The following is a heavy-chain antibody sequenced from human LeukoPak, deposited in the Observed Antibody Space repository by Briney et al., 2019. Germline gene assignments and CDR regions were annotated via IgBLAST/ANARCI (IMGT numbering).Heavy chain of an antibody. V-gene: IGHV5-51*01. CDR1: GYSFTSYW. J-gene: IGHJ4*02. CDR3: ARRHSHPIGAFDY. Sequence: GESLKISCKGSGYSFTSYWNGWVRQMPGKGLEWMGIIYPGDSDTRYSPSFQGQVTISADKSISTAYLQWSSLKASDTAMYYCARRHSHPIGAFDYWGQGTLVTVSS. CDR2: IYPGDSDT.